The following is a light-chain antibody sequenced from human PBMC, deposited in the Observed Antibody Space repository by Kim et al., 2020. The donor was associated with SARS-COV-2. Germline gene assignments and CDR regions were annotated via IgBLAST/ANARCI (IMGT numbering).Light chain of an antibody. CDR3: QTWDSSTASYV. CDR2: QTN. CDR1: ELGDKY. Sequence: PGQKASVTCSGDELGDKYTSWYQQKPGQSPIQVIYQTNKRPSGIPERFSGSNSGNTATLTISDTQSMDEADYYCQTWDSSTASYVFGTGTKVTVL. V-gene: IGLV3-1*01. J-gene: IGLJ1*01.